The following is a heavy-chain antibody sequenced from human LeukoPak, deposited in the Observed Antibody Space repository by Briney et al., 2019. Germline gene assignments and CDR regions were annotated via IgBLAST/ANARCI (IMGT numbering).Heavy chain of an antibody. J-gene: IGHJ4*02. CDR1: GFTFSDYY. CDR2: ISSSSSYT. V-gene: IGHV3-11*03. D-gene: IGHD3-10*01. Sequence: PGGSLRLSCAASGFTFSDYYMSWIRQAPGKGLEWVSYISSSSSYTTYADSVKGRFTISRDNAKNSLYLQMNSLRAEDTAVYYCARPRGYGSGRPLDYWGQGTLVTVSS. CDR3: ARPRGYGSGRPLDY.